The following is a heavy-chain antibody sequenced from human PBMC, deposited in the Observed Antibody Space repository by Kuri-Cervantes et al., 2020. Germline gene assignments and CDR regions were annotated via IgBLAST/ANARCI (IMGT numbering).Heavy chain of an antibody. CDR3: ARWGLAAAGIGWFDP. D-gene: IGHD6-13*01. Sequence: GESLKISCAASGFTFSDDCMSWIRQAPGKGLEWVAVISYDGSNKYHADSVKGRFTISRDNSKNTLYLQMNSLRAEDTAVYYCARWGLAAAGIGWFDPWGQGTLVTVSS. J-gene: IGHJ5*02. CDR1: GFTFSDDC. CDR2: ISYDGSNK. V-gene: IGHV3-30*03.